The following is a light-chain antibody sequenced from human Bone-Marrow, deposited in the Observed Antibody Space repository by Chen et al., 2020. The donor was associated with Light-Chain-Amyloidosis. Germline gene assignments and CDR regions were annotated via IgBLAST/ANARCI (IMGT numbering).Light chain of an antibody. J-gene: IGLJ1*01. CDR2: EVT. CDR1: SSDGGGDNH. CDR3: SSYTITNTLV. V-gene: IGLV2-14*01. Sequence: QSALTQPASVSGSPGQPSTISCTGTSSDGGGDNHVSWYQQHPDKAPKLMIYEVTNRPSWVPDRFSGSKSDNTASLTISGLQTEDEADYFCSSYTITNTLVFGSGTRVTVL.